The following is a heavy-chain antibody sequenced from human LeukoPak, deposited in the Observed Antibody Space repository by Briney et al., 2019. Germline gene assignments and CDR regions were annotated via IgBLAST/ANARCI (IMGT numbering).Heavy chain of an antibody. V-gene: IGHV3-23*01. J-gene: IGHJ4*02. CDR2: ISGNGRST. CDR3: AARSGISPYYIDY. D-gene: IGHD1-26*01. Sequence: PGGSLRLSCAASGFTFSSYWMSWVRQGPGKGLEWVSGISGNGRSTYYADSVKGRFTISRDNSRNTLYLQMNSLRAEDTALYYCAARSGISPYYIDYWGQGTLVTVSS. CDR1: GFTFSSYW.